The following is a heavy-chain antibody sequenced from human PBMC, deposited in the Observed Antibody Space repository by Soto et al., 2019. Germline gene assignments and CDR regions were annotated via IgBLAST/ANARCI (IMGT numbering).Heavy chain of an antibody. J-gene: IGHJ6*02. CDR2: ISSSSSYI. Sequence: GGSLRLSCAASGFTFSTYNMNWVRQAPGKGLEWVSSISSSSSYIYYADSVKGRFTISRDNAKNSLYLQMNSLRAEDTAVYYCARDYDFWSGRGGMDVWGQGTTVTVSS. V-gene: IGHV3-21*01. D-gene: IGHD3-3*01. CDR3: ARDYDFWSGRGGMDV. CDR1: GFTFSTYN.